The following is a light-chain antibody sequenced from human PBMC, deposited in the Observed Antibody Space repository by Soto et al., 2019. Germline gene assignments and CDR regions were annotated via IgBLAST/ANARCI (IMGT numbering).Light chain of an antibody. V-gene: IGKV3-11*01. CDR2: DTS. CDR3: QQRSDWPLT. CDR1: QSVSGK. J-gene: IGKJ4*01. Sequence: EIVLTQSPATLSLSPGERATLSCRASQSVSGKLAWYQQKPGQAPRLLIYDTSNRATGIPARFSGSGSGTDFTLTISSLEPEDFAVYYCQQRSDWPLTFVGGTKVEIK.